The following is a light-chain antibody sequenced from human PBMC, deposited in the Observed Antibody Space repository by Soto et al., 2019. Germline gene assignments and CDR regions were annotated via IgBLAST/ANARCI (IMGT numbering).Light chain of an antibody. J-gene: IGKJ1*01. CDR2: GAS. CDR3: QQHSHWPPWT. Sequence: TQSPATLSLSPGERATLSCRASENDRTFVDWYQQKPGQAPRLLTYGASNRATDIPARFSGSGSGTDFTLTLSNLEPEDFAVYYCQQHSHWPPWTFGQGTKVDIK. V-gene: IGKV3-11*01. CDR1: ENDRTF.